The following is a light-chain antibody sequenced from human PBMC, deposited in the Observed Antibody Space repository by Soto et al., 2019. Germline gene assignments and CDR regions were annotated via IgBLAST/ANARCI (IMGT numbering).Light chain of an antibody. V-gene: IGKV3-20*01. J-gene: IGKJ1*01. CDR2: GAS. CDR1: QSVSSSY. CDR3: QQYGSSPPWT. Sequence: EIVLTQSPGTLSLSPGERATLSCRASQSVSSSYLAWYQQKPGQAPRLLIYGASSRATGIPDRFSGSGSGTDFTLTISRLEPEDCVVYYCQQYGSSPPWTCGQGTKVEIK.